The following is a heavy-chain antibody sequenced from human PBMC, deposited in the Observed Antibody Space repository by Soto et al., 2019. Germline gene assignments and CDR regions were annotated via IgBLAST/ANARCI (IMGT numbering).Heavy chain of an antibody. Sequence: SETLSLTCTVSGDSINNYYWTLILQPPGKGLEWIGYIYDSGSTSYNPSLKSRLTISVDTSKNQFSLKLKSVTAADTAVYYCARGTKYYYQGMDVWGQGTTVTVSS. CDR1: GDSINNYY. J-gene: IGHJ6*02. CDR3: ARGTKYYYQGMDV. V-gene: IGHV4-59*01. CDR2: IYDSGST.